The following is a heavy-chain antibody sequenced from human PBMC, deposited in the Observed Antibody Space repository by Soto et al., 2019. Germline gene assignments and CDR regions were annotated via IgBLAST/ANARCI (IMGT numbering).Heavy chain of an antibody. D-gene: IGHD3-22*01. CDR2: IIPIFGTA. V-gene: IGHV1-69*13. J-gene: IGHJ4*02. CDR1: GGTFSSYA. Sequence: SVKVSCKASGGTFSSYAISWVRQAPGQGLEWMGGIIPIFGTANYAQKFQGRVTITADESTSTAYMELSSLRSEDTAVYYCARDAARPYDSSGYYSDYWGQGTLVTVSS. CDR3: ARDAARPYDSSGYYSDY.